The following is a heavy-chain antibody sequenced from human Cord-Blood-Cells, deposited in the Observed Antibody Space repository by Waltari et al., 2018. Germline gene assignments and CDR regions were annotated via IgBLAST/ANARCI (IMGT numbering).Heavy chain of an antibody. V-gene: IGHV3-30-3*01. J-gene: IGHJ5*02. CDR2: VSYDGSNK. CDR3: ARDRDGYNNWFDP. CDR1: GFTFSSYA. D-gene: IGHD5-12*01. Sequence: QVQLVESGGGVVQPGRSLRLSCAASGFTFSSYAMHWVRQAPGKGLEWVAGVSYDGSNKYYADSGKGRFTISGDNSKNTLYLQMNSLRAEDTAVYYCARDRDGYNNWFDPWGQGTLVTVSS.